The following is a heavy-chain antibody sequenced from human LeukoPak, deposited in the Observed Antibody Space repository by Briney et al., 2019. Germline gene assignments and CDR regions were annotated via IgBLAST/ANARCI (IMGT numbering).Heavy chain of an antibody. D-gene: IGHD5-18*01. CDR3: ARDGGYSYGFDP. CDR2: IIPIFGTA. J-gene: IGHJ5*02. Sequence: ASVKVSCKASGGTFSSYAISWVRQATGQGLEWMGGIIPIFGTANYAQKFQGRVTITADESTSTAYMELSSLRSEDTAVYYCARDGGYSYGFDPWGQGTLVTVSS. CDR1: GGTFSSYA. V-gene: IGHV1-69*13.